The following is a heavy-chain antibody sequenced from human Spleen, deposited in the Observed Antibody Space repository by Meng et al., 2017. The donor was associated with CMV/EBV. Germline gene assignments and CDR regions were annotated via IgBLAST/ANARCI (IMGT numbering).Heavy chain of an antibody. D-gene: IGHD6-6*01. CDR2: IYSGGGST. J-gene: IGHJ4*02. V-gene: IGHV3-23*03. CDR1: GFTFISYG. CDR3: AKGVRGLKADRLYYFDY. Sequence: GESLKISCAASGFTFISYGMSWVRQAPGKGLEWVSVIYSGGGSTYYADSVKGRFTISRDNSKKTLYLQMNSLRVEDTAVYYRAKGVRGLKADRLYYFDYWGQGTLVTVSS.